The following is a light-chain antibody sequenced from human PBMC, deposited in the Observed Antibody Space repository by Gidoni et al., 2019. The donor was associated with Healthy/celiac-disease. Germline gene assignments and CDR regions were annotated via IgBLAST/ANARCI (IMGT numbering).Light chain of an antibody. Sequence: DTQMTQSPSSLSASVGDRVTITCRASQGISNYLAWYQQKPGKVPKLMIYAASTLQSGVPSRFSGSGSGTDFTLTISSLQPEDVATYYCQKYNSAPRTFGQGTRLEIK. CDR2: AAS. V-gene: IGKV1-27*01. J-gene: IGKJ5*01. CDR3: QKYNSAPRT. CDR1: QGISNY.